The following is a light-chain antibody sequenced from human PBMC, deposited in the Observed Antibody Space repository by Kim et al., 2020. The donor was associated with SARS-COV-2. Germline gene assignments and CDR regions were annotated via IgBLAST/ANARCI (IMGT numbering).Light chain of an antibody. CDR1: SSDLGTYKY. CDR2: DVS. CDR3: SSYTSSSTLYV. Sequence: SITISCTRTSSDLGTYKYVSWYQQHPGKAPNLMIYDVSNRPSGVSNRFSGSKSGNTASLTISGLQAEDEADYYCSSYTSSSTLYVFGTGTKVTVL. J-gene: IGLJ1*01. V-gene: IGLV2-14*03.